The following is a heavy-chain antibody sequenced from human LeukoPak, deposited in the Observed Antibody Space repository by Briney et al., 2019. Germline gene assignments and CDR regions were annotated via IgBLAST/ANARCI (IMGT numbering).Heavy chain of an antibody. CDR2: ISADNGNT. V-gene: IGHV1-18*01. CDR3: ARGVTYGSGSYYFAGNDAFDI. D-gene: IGHD3-10*01. Sequence: ASVKVSFKASGYTFTSYGISWVRQAPGQGLEWMGWISADNGNTNYAQKLQGRVTMTTDTSTSTAYMELRSLRSDDTAVYYCARGVTYGSGSYYFAGNDAFDIWGQGTMVTVSS. J-gene: IGHJ3*02. CDR1: GYTFTSYG.